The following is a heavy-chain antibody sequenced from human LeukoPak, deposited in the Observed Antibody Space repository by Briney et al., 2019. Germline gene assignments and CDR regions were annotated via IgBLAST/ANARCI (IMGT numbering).Heavy chain of an antibody. J-gene: IGHJ4*02. CDR1: GFTFSDYY. CDR3: AALDTAKVPLPD. V-gene: IGHV3-11*01. D-gene: IGHD2-15*01. CDR2: ISSSGSTI. Sequence: GGSLRLSCAASGFTFSDYYMSWIRQAPGKGLEWVSYISSSGSTIYYADSVKGRFTISRDNAKNSLYLQMNSLRAEDTAVYYCAALDTAKVPLPDWGQGTLVTVSS.